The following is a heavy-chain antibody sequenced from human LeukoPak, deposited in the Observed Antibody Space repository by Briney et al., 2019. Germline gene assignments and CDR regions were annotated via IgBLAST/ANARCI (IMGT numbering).Heavy chain of an antibody. J-gene: IGHJ4*02. CDR2: IYYSGST. D-gene: IGHD3-16*02. CDR3: ARVNYDYVWGSYRYTGDY. V-gene: IGHV4-39*07. CDR1: GGSINSGNHY. Sequence: NPSETLSLTCTVSGGSINSGNHYWGWIRQSPGKGLEWIGNIYYSGSTNYKPSLKSRVTISVDTSKNQFSLKLSSVTAADTAVYYCARVNYDYVWGSYRYTGDYWGQGTLVTVSS.